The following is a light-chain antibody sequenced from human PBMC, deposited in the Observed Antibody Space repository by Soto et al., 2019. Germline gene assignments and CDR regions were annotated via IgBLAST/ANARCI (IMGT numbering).Light chain of an antibody. CDR1: QSITNW. V-gene: IGKV1-5*03. CDR2: KAS. J-gene: IGKJ4*01. CDR3: QQYNSYPVT. Sequence: DIQMTQSPSTLSASVGDRVTITCRASQSITNWLAWYQQKPGKDPKFLIYKASNLESGVPSRFSGSGSGTEFTLTISSLQPDDFATYYCQQYNSYPVTFGGGTKVEI.